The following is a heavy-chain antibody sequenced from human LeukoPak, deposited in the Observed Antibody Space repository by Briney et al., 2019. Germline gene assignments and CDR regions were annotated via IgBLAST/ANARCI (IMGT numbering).Heavy chain of an antibody. Sequence: GGSLRLSCAASGFTVSSNYMSWVRQASGKGLEWVSVIYSGGSTYYADSVKGRFTISRDNSKNTLYLQMNSLRAEDTAVYYCAKDVMVRGVFDYWGQGTLVTVSS. J-gene: IGHJ4*02. CDR3: AKDVMVRGVFDY. D-gene: IGHD3-10*01. V-gene: IGHV3-53*05. CDR2: IYSGGST. CDR1: GFTVSSNY.